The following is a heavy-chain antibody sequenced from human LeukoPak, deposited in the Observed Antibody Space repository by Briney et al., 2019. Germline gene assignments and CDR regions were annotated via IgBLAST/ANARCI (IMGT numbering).Heavy chain of an antibody. J-gene: IGHJ4*02. Sequence: SETLSLTCTVSGDSISGYYWSWIRQPPGKGLEWIGYVYHTGHAHYSPSLKSRVTVSLDTSRNQVSLILSSVTAADTAVYYCARHRFGHLFDYWGQGTLVFVSS. CDR2: VYHTGHA. V-gene: IGHV4-59*01. CDR1: GDSISGYY. D-gene: IGHD3-16*01. CDR3: ARHRFGHLFDY.